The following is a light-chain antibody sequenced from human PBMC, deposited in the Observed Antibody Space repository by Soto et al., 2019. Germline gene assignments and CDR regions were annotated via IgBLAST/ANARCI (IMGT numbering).Light chain of an antibody. J-gene: IGKJ3*01. V-gene: IGKV3-20*01. CDR2: GTS. CDR1: QSISNDH. CDR3: QQCGGSPLFS. Sequence: EIVVTQSPGTLSLSPGERATLSCRASQSISNDHLAWYQQKPGQAPRLLIYGTSNRATGGIADRFSGSGSGTDFTLTISRLEPEDFAVYYCQQCGGSPLFSFGPGTRVDI.